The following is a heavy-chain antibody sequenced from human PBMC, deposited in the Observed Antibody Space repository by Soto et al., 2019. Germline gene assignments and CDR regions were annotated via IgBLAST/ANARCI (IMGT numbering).Heavy chain of an antibody. CDR1: GGSVSSGSYY. CDR3: AREKGYCSSTSCYTRFNWFDP. D-gene: IGHD2-2*02. J-gene: IGHJ5*02. CDR2: IYYSGST. V-gene: IGHV4-61*01. Sequence: PSETLSLTCTASGGSVSSGSYYWSWIRQPPGKGLEWIGYIYYSGSTSYNPSLKSRVTISLDTSKNQFSLKMRSVTAADTAVYYCAREKGYCSSTSCYTRFNWFDPWGQGTLVTVSS.